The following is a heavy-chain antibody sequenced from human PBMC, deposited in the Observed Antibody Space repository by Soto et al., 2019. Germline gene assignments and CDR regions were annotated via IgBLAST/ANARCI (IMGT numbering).Heavy chain of an antibody. J-gene: IGHJ5*02. CDR3: ARAGEDYSHNWFDP. Sequence: ASVKVSCKASGGTFSSYAISWVRQAPGQGLEWMGGIIPIFGTANYAQKFQGRVTITADESTSTAYMELSSLRSEDTAVYYCARAGEDYSHNWFDPWGQGTLVTVSS. CDR1: GGTFSSYA. D-gene: IGHD4-4*01. CDR2: IIPIFGTA. V-gene: IGHV1-69*13.